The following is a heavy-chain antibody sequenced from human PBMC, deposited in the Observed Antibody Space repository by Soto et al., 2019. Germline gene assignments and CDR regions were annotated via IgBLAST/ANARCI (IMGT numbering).Heavy chain of an antibody. CDR3: ARDYIAAADPYYYYYGMDV. V-gene: IGHV1-69*13. D-gene: IGHD6-13*01. J-gene: IGHJ6*02. CDR1: GGTFSSYA. Sequence: SVKVSCKASGGTFSSYAISWVRQAPGQGLEWTGGIIPIFGTANYAQKFQGRVTITADESTSTAYMELSSLRSEDTAVYYCARDYIAAADPYYYYYGMDVWGQGTTVTVSS. CDR2: IIPIFGTA.